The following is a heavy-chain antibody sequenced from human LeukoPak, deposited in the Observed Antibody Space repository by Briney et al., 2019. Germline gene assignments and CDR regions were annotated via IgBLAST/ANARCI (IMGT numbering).Heavy chain of an antibody. V-gene: IGHV4-59*08. CDR3: ARHSPVGIFYFDY. D-gene: IGHD1-26*01. Sequence: SETLSLTCTLSSGSNSSFDWSWMRHPPGRALEWLGYIYYSGSANFNPSLRSRITISVDTSKKQFSLNLSSVTAADTAVYYCARHSPVGIFYFDYWGQGTLVTVSS. CDR1: SGSNSSFD. CDR2: IYYSGSA. J-gene: IGHJ4*02.